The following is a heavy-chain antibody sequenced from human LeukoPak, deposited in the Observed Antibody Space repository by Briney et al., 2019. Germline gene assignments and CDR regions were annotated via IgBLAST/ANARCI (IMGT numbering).Heavy chain of an antibody. Sequence: GGSLRLSCAASGFTFSSYAMHWVRQAPGKGLEWVAVISYDGSNKYYADSVKGRFTISRDNSKNTLYLQMNSLRAEDTAVYYCAKDLGLRWDYYYYYGMDVWGQGTTVTVSS. CDR3: AKDLGLRWDYYYYYGMDV. J-gene: IGHJ6*02. CDR2: ISYDGSNK. D-gene: IGHD4-23*01. CDR1: GFTFSSYA. V-gene: IGHV3-30*04.